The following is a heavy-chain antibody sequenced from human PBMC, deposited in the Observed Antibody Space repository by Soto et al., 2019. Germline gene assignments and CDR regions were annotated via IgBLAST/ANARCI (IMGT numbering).Heavy chain of an antibody. Sequence: SETLSLTCTVSGGSISSYYWSWIRQPPGKGLEWIGYIYYSGSTNYNPSLKSRVTISVDTSKNQFSLKLSSVTAADTAVYYCARDFMAMGPHYYYYGMDVWGQGTTVTVSS. CDR2: IYYSGST. CDR1: GGSISSYY. V-gene: IGHV4-59*01. D-gene: IGHD5-18*01. CDR3: ARDFMAMGPHYYYYGMDV. J-gene: IGHJ6*02.